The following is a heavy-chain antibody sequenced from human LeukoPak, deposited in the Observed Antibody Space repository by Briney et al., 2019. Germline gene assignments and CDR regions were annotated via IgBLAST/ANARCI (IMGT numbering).Heavy chain of an antibody. CDR2: ISFDGRDK. CDR1: GITLSRYG. Sequence: GKSLRLSCVASGITLSRYGLHWVRQAPGRGLEWVAYISFDGRDKYYADSVKGRFIVSRDRSNNTLFLQMNRLRGEDTAVYYCAKDLGFYGSGDPFDVWGQGTMVTVSS. V-gene: IGHV3-33*05. CDR3: AKDLGFYGSGDPFDV. D-gene: IGHD3-10*01. J-gene: IGHJ3*01.